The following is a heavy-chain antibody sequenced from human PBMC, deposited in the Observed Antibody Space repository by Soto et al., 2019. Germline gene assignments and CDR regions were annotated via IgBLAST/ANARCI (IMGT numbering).Heavy chain of an antibody. J-gene: IGHJ4*02. CDR1: GYTFTGYY. CDR3: ARDRGSYYDSSGYYSYYFDY. Sequence: QVQLVQSGAEVKKPGASVKVSCKASGYTFTGYYMHWVRQAPGQGREWMGWINPNSGGTNYAQKFQGWFTMTRATSIRTAYMELSRLRSDDTAVYYSARDRGSYYDSSGYYSYYFDYWGQGTLVTVSS. D-gene: IGHD3-22*01. V-gene: IGHV1-2*04. CDR2: INPNSGGT.